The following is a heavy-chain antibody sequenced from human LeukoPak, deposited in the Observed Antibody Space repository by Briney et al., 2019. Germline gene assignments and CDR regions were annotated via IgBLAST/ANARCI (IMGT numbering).Heavy chain of an antibody. V-gene: IGHV1-18*01. CDR2: ISAYKGNT. Sequence: ASVKVSCKASGYRFTSYGISWVRQAPGQGLEWMGWISAYKGNTNYAQKLQGRVTMTTDTSTSTVYMELRSLRSDDTAVYYCARGSPPRRNYDSRGYYSYYFDYWGQGTLVTVSS. D-gene: IGHD3-22*01. J-gene: IGHJ4*02. CDR3: ARGSPPRRNYDSRGYYSYYFDY. CDR1: GYRFTSYG.